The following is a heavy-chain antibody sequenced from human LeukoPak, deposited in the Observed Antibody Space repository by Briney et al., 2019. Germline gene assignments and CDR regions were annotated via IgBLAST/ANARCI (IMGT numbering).Heavy chain of an antibody. Sequence: SQTLSLTCAISGDSVSSNSGGWNWIRRSPSRGLEWLGRTYYRSRWYNDYAVFVESRITINPDTSKNQLSLRLNSVTPADTAVYYCARDLGPGRAFWFDPWGQGTPVTVSS. J-gene: IGHJ5*02. CDR1: GDSVSSNSGG. CDR2: TYYRSRWYN. CDR3: ARDLGPGRAFWFDP. V-gene: IGHV6-1*01. D-gene: IGHD3-10*01.